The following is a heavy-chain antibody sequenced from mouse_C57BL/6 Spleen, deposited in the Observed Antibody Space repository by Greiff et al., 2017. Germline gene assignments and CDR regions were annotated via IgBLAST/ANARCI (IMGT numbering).Heavy chain of an antibody. CDR1: GYSITSGYY. V-gene: IGHV3-6*01. CDR3: ARPYGSIYAMDY. J-gene: IGHJ4*01. Sequence: EVKLMESGPGLVKPSQSLSLTCSVTGYSITSGYYWNWIRQVPGNKLEWMGYISYDGSNNYNPSLKNRTSITRDTSKNQFFLKLNSVTTEDTATYYCARPYGSIYAMDYWGQGTSVTVSS. D-gene: IGHD1-1*01. CDR2: ISYDGSN.